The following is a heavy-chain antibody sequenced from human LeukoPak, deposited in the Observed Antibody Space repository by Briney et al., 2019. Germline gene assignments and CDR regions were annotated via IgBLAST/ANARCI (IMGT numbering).Heavy chain of an antibody. CDR1: GFTFSSYS. D-gene: IGHD4-17*01. J-gene: IGHJ4*02. CDR2: ISISSSYI. V-gene: IGHV3-21*04. Sequence: GGSLRLSCAPSGFTFSSYSTTWVRQPPGKGLEWVSSISISSSYIYYADSVKGRFTISRDNSKNTLYLQMNSLRAEDTAVYYCAKGYGDYVPRWYYFDYWGQGTLVTVSS. CDR3: AKGYGDYVPRWYYFDY.